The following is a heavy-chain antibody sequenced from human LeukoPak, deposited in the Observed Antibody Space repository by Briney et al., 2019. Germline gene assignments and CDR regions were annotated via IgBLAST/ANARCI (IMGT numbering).Heavy chain of an antibody. V-gene: IGHV4-59*05. D-gene: IGHD2-2*01. J-gene: IGHJ5*02. CDR1: GGSISSYY. CDR3: ARHTSRAKWFDP. CDR2: IYYSGST. Sequence: PSETLSLTCTVSGGSISSYYWSWIRQPPGKGLEWIGSIYYSGSTYYNPSLKSRVTISVDTSKNQFSLKLSSVTAADTAVYYCARHTSRAKWFDPWGQGTLVTVSS.